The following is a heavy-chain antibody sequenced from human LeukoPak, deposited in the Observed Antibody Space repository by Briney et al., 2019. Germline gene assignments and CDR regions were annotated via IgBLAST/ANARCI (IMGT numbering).Heavy chain of an antibody. CDR2: INAGNGNT. V-gene: IGHV1-3*01. CDR3: ARRIAAAGKGRSVVAHTPPGYYFDY. Sequence: ASVKVSCKASGYTFTSYAMHWVRQAPGQRLEWMGWINAGNGNTKYSQKFQGRVTITRDTSASTAYMELSSLRSEDTAVYYCARRIAAAGKGRSVVAHTPPGYYFDYWGQGTLVTVSS. D-gene: IGHD6-13*01. CDR1: GYTFTSYA. J-gene: IGHJ4*02.